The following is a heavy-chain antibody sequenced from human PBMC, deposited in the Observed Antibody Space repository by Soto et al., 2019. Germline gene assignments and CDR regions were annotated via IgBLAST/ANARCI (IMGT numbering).Heavy chain of an antibody. CDR2: IKQDGSEK. Sequence: GGSLRLSCAASGFTFSSYWMSWVRQAPGKGLEWVANIKQDGSEKYYVDSVKGRFTISRDNAKNSLYLQMNSLRAEDTAVYYCARDPPPGYSSSWYSKYYYYGMDVWGQGTTVTVSS. V-gene: IGHV3-7*05. CDR1: GFTFSSYW. CDR3: ARDPPPGYSSSWYSKYYYYGMDV. D-gene: IGHD6-13*01. J-gene: IGHJ6*02.